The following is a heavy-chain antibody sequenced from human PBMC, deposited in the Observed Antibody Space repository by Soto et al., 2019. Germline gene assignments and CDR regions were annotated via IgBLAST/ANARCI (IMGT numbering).Heavy chain of an antibody. J-gene: IGHJ6*03. V-gene: IGHV4-34*01. CDR3: ARGNYDILTGLWSYYYYYMDV. Sequence: SETLSLTCAVYGGSFSGYYWSWIRQPPWKGLEWIGEINHSGSTNYNPSLKSRVTISVDTSKNQFSLKLSSVTAADTAVYYCARGNYDILTGLWSYYYYYMDVWGKGTTVTVSS. D-gene: IGHD3-9*01. CDR1: GGSFSGYY. CDR2: INHSGST.